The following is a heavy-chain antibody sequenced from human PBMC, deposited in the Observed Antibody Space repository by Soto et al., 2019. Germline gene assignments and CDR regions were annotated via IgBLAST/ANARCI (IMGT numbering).Heavy chain of an antibody. V-gene: IGHV3-48*02. CDR3: ARDSSGWYWYFDL. D-gene: IGHD6-19*01. Sequence: EVQLVESGGGLVQPGGSLRLSCVASGFTFSSYSMNWVRQAPGKGLEWVSYISSSSSTIAYADSVKGRFTISRDNAKNSLYLQTNSLRDEDTAVYYCARDSSGWYWYFDLWGRGTLVTVSS. CDR1: GFTFSSYS. J-gene: IGHJ2*01. CDR2: ISSSSSTI.